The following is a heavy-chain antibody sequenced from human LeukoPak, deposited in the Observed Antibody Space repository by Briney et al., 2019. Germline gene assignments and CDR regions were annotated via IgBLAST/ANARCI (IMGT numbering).Heavy chain of an antibody. CDR1: GFTFSSYS. CDR2: ISSSSSYI. D-gene: IGHD2-2*01. V-gene: IGHV3-21*01. J-gene: IGHJ4*02. Sequence: AGGSLRLSCAASGFTFSSYSMNWVRQAPGKGLEWVSSISSSSSYIYYADSVKGRFTISRDNAKNSLYLQMNSLRAEDTAVYYCARDLGLYCSSTSCRGYWGQGTLVTVSS. CDR3: ARDLGLYCSSTSCRGY.